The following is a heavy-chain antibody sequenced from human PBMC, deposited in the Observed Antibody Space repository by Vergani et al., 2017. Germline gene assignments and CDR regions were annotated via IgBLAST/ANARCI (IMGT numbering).Heavy chain of an antibody. J-gene: IGHJ3*02. CDR1: GYTFTSYG. D-gene: IGHD3-22*01. V-gene: IGHV1-18*04. CDR2: ISAYNGNT. CDR3: ARDHDYDSSGYYYVGNAFDI. Sequence: QVQLVQSGAEVKKPGASVKVSCKASGYTFTSYGISWVRQAPGQGLEWMGWISAYNGNTNYAQKLQGRVTMTTDTSTSTAYMELRSLGSDDTAVYYCARDHDYDSSGYYYVGNAFDIWGQGTMVTVSS.